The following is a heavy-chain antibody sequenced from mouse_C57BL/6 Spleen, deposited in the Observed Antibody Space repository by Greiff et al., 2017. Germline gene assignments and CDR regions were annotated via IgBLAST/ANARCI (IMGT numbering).Heavy chain of an antibody. CDR1: GFTFSSYG. CDR3: ARHESLAY. CDR2: ISSGGSYT. Sequence: EVMLVESGGDLVKPGGSLKLSCAASGFTFSSYGMSWVRQTPDKRLEWVATISSGGSYTYYPDSVKGRFTISRDNAKNTLYLQMSSLQAEDTAMYYCARHESLAYWGQGTLVTVSA. V-gene: IGHV5-6*01. J-gene: IGHJ3*01.